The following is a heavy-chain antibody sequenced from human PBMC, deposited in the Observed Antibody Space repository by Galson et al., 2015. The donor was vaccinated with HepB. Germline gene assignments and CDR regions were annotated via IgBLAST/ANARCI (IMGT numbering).Heavy chain of an antibody. V-gene: IGHV1-18*01. CDR1: GYTFTSYG. CDR2: ISAYNGNT. D-gene: IGHD3-9*01. CDR3: ARVRKILRYFDWRKPVNWFDP. J-gene: IGHJ5*02. Sequence: SVKVSCKASGYTFTSYGISWVRQAPGRGLEWMGWISAYNGNTNYAQKLQGRVTMTTDTSTSTAYMELRSLRSDDTAVYYCARVRKILRYFDWRKPVNWFDPWGQGTLVTVSS.